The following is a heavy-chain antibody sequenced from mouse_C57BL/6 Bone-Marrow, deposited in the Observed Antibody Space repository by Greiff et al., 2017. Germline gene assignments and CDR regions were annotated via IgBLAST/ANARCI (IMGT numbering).Heavy chain of an antibody. CDR3: AGYYGSSYLYAMDY. CDR2: IYPRSGNT. J-gene: IGHJ4*01. Sequence: VQLQQSGAELARPGASVKLSCKASGYTFTSYGISWVKQRTGRGLEWIGEIYPRSGNTYYNEKFKGKATLTADKSSSTAYMELRSLTSEDSAVYFCAGYYGSSYLYAMDYWGQGTSVTVSS. D-gene: IGHD1-1*01. V-gene: IGHV1-81*01. CDR1: GYTFTSYG.